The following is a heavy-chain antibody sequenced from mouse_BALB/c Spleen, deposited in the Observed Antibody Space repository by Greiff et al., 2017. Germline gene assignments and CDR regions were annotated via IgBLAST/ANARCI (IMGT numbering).Heavy chain of an antibody. J-gene: IGHJ4*01. V-gene: IGHV3-2*02. Sequence: EVQLVESGPGLVKPSQSLSLTCTVTGYSITSDYAWNWIRQFPGNKLEWMGYISYSGSTSYNPSLKSRISITRDTSKNQFFLQLNSVTTEDTATYYCARRGNYVLYAMDYWGQGTSVTVSS. CDR2: ISYSGST. CDR3: ARRGNYVLYAMDY. D-gene: IGHD2-1*01. CDR1: GYSITSDYA.